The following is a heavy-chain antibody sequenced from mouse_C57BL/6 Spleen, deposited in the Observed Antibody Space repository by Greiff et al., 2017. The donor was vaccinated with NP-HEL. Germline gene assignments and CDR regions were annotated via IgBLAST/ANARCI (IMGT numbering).Heavy chain of an antibody. CDR3: AREGWDGAWFAY. D-gene: IGHD4-1*01. CDR2: INPSSGYT. CDR1: GYTFTSYT. J-gene: IGHJ3*01. V-gene: IGHV1-4*01. Sequence: VQLQQSGAELARPGASVKMSCKASGYTFTSYTMHWVKQRPGQGLEWIGYINPSSGYTKYNQKFKDKATLTADKSSSTAYMQLSSLTSEDSAVYYCAREGWDGAWFAYWGQGTLVTVSA.